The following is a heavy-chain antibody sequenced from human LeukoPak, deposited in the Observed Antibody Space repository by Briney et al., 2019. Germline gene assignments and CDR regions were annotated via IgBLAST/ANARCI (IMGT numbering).Heavy chain of an antibody. J-gene: IGHJ5*02. Sequence: SETLSLTCTVSGGSISSYYWSWIRQPPGKGLEWIGYIYYSGSTNYNPSLKSRVTISVDTSKNQFSLRLSSVTAADTAVHYCARHRISNWFDPWGQGTLVTVSS. V-gene: IGHV4-59*08. CDR1: GGSISSYY. CDR2: IYYSGST. CDR3: ARHRISNWFDP.